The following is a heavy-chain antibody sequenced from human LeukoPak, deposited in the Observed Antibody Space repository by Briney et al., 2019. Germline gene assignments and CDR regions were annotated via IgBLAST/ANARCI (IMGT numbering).Heavy chain of an antibody. CDR1: GYTFTSYD. Sequence: GASVKVSCKASGYTFTSYDINWVRQAPGQGLEWMGWMNPNSGNTVYAQKFQGRVTITRNTSISTAYMELSSLRSDDTAVYYCARDMLPVTTRTTPGSWGQGTLVTVSS. V-gene: IGHV1-8*03. CDR2: MNPNSGNT. CDR3: ARDMLPVTTRTTPGS. J-gene: IGHJ5*02. D-gene: IGHD4-17*01.